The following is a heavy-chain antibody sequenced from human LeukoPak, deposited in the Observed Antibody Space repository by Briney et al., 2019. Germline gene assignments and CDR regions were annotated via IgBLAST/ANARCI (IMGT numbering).Heavy chain of an antibody. D-gene: IGHD6-6*01. Sequence: GASVKVSCKASGYTPTNFDTNWVRQAPGQGLEWMGEIIPIVDTADYAQKFQGRVTITADESTSTAYMELSSLRSEDTAVYYCARVSIAARLDYYHALDVWGQGTTVTVSS. CDR3: ARVSIAARLDYYHALDV. CDR1: GYTPTNFD. CDR2: IIPIVDTA. V-gene: IGHV1-69*13. J-gene: IGHJ6*02.